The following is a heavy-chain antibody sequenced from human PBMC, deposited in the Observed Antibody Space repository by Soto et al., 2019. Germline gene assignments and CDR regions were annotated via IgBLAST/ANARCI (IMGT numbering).Heavy chain of an antibody. J-gene: IGHJ6*02. Sequence: PSETLSLTCTVSGGSISSHYWSWVRQAPGKGLERIGHIYYRGSTSYNPSLRSRSTISVDTSENQFSLKLNSVTTADTAVYYCARDGREASGMDVWGQGTKVTVSS. D-gene: IGHD1-26*01. CDR2: IYYRGST. CDR1: GGSISSHY. CDR3: ARDGREASGMDV. V-gene: IGHV4-59*11.